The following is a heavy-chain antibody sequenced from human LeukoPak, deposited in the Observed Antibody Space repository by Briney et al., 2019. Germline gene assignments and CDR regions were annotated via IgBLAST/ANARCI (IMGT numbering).Heavy chain of an antibody. V-gene: IGHV3-23*01. CDR2: ISGGGGST. CDR1: GFTFINYA. Sequence: PGGSLRLSCAASGFTFINYAMTWVRQAPGKGLEWASVISGGGGSTNHADSVKGRFIISRDNSKNTLYLQMNSLRAEDTAVYYCAKQLGAYYFDYWGQGTLVTVSS. J-gene: IGHJ4*02. CDR3: AKQLGAYYFDY. D-gene: IGHD5-18*01.